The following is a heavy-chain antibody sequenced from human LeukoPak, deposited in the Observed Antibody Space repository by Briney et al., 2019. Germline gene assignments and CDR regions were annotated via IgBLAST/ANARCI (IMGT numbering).Heavy chain of an antibody. V-gene: IGHV3-15*01. Sequence: KPGGSLRLSCAASGFTFSNAWMSWLRPGQEKGLEWVCRMKRSGGTTELAAPVKGRFTISRDDSKKTPYLQMSSLKTEDTAVYYCPTNDAFDIWGQGTMVTVSS. J-gene: IGHJ3*02. CDR1: GFTFSNAW. CDR3: PTNDAFDI. CDR2: MKRSGGTT.